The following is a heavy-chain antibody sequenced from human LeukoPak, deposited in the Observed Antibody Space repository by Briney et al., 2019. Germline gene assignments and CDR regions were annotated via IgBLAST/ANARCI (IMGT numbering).Heavy chain of an antibody. D-gene: IGHD3-9*01. CDR1: GFTFSSYS. CDR3: ARDILTGYLDY. Sequence: GGSLRLSCAASGFTFSSYSMNWVRQAPGKGLEWVANIKQDGSEKYYVDSVKGRFTISRDNAKNSLYLQMNSLRAEDTAVYYCARDILTGYLDYWGQGTLVTVSS. CDR2: IKQDGSEK. V-gene: IGHV3-7*01. J-gene: IGHJ4*02.